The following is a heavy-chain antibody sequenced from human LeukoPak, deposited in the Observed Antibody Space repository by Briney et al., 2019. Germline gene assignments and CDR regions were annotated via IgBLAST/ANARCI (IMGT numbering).Heavy chain of an antibody. CDR3: ARQIGYCSSTSCPWGGFDY. Sequence: GESLKISCKGSGYSFTSYWIGWVRQMPGKGLEWMGIIYPGDSDTRYSPSFQGQVTISADKSISTAYLQWSSLKASDTAMYYCARQIGYCSSTSCPWGGFDYWGQGTLVTVSS. CDR2: IYPGDSDT. J-gene: IGHJ4*02. CDR1: GYSFTSYW. D-gene: IGHD2-2*01. V-gene: IGHV5-51*01.